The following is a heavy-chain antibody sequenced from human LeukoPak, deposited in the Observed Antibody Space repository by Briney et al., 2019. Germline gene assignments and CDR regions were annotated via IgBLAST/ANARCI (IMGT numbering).Heavy chain of an antibody. CDR1: GFTFSSYS. J-gene: IGHJ3*02. Sequence: GGSLRLSCAVSGFTFSSYSMNWVRQAPGKGLEWVSSISSSSSYIYYADSVKGRFTISRDNAKNSLYLQMNSLRAEDTAVYYCARGAIGYSGTGAFDIWGQGTMVTVSS. V-gene: IGHV3-21*01. CDR3: ARGAIGYSGTGAFDI. D-gene: IGHD5-12*01. CDR2: ISSSSSYI.